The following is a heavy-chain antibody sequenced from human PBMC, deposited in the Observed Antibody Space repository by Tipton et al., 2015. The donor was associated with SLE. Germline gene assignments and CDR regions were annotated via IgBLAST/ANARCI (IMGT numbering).Heavy chain of an antibody. D-gene: IGHD6-6*01. CDR3: SCRLAARRSPLIPFDY. CDR2: IDHSGST. J-gene: IGHJ4*02. Sequence: TLSLTCAVYGGSFSGYYWSWIRQPPGKGLEWIGEIDHSGSTNYNPSLESRVTISRDTSRNQFSVKLTSVTASDTAVYFYSCRLAARRSPLIPFDYWAQGTLVTVSS. V-gene: IGHV4-34*01. CDR1: GGSFSGYY.